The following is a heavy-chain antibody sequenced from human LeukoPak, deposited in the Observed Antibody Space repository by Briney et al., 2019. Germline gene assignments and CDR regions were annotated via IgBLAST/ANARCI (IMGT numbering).Heavy chain of an antibody. J-gene: IGHJ4*02. Sequence: GGSLRLSCAVSGFTFSSYWMTCVRQAPGKGLEWVANINKDGSEIYYGDSVKGRFTISRDNAKNSLYLQMNSLRAEDTAVYYCARPYYYSSGSLPYWGQGTMVTVSS. V-gene: IGHV3-7*01. CDR1: GFTFSSYW. D-gene: IGHD3-10*01. CDR2: INKDGSEI. CDR3: ARPYYYSSGSLPY.